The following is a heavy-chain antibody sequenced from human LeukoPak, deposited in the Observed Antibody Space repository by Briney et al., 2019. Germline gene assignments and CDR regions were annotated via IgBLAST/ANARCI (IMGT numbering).Heavy chain of an antibody. CDR1: GYTLTKYV. CDR2: INAGNGDT. Sequence: GASVKVSCMASGYTLTKYVVHWVRQAPGQRPEWMGWINAGNGDTKYSQNFQDRVTITRDTSANTAHMELSSLTSEDTALYYCARDDCGDTCYPGGYWGQGTLVTASS. V-gene: IGHV1-3*01. D-gene: IGHD2-21*01. CDR3: ARDDCGDTCYPGGY. J-gene: IGHJ4*02.